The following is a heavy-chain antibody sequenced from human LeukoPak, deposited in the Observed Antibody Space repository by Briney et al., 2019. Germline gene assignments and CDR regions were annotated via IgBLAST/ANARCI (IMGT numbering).Heavy chain of an antibody. CDR2: ISYDGSNK. D-gene: IGHD6-19*01. CDR3: ARDFPTAVAELSG. J-gene: IGHJ4*02. CDR1: GFTFSSYA. Sequence: GGSLRLSCAASGFTFSSYAMHWVRQAPGKGLEWVAVISYDGSNKYYADSVKGRFTISRDNAKNSLYLQMNSLRAEDTAVYYCARDFPTAVAELSGWGQGTLVTVSS. V-gene: IGHV3-30-3*01.